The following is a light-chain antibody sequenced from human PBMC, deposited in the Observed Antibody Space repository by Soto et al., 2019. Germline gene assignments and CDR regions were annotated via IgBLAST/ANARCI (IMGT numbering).Light chain of an antibody. J-gene: IGKJ2*01. V-gene: IGKV3-20*01. CDR2: ATS. CDR3: QQYDTSPPMYT. Sequence: EIVLTQSPGTLSLSPGERATLSCRARQSVDSTYLAWYQQKPDQSPRLLIYATSTRAAGIPDRFSGSGSGTDFTLTISRLEPDDVAVYYCQQYDTSPPMYTFGQGTKVDI. CDR1: QSVDSTY.